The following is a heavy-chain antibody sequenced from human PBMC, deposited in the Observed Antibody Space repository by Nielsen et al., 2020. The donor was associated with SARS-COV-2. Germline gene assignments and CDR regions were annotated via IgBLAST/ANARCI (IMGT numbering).Heavy chain of an antibody. CDR2: IDPSDSYV. J-gene: IGHJ6*03. CDR3: ARYASEYYYYYYMDV. D-gene: IGHD2-2*01. CDR1: GYSFTSHW. V-gene: IGHV5-10-1*01. Sequence: GEPLKISCKGSGYSFTSHWITWVRQMPGKGLEWMGRIDPSDSYVDSSPSFQGHVAISADKSISTAYLQWSSLKASDTAMYYCARYASEYYYYYYMDVWGTGTTVTVPS.